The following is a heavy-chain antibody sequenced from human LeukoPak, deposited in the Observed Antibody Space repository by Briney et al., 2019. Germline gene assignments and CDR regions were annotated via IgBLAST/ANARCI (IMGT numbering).Heavy chain of an antibody. V-gene: IGHV3-21*01. D-gene: IGHD4-17*01. CDR3: ARDRSFYGDPVQN. CDR1: GFTFSSYS. CDR2: ISSSSYI. Sequence: GGSLRLSCAASGFTFSSYSMNWVRQAPGKGLGWVSSISSSSYIYYADSVKGRFTISRDNAKNSLYLQMNSLRAEDTAVYYCARDRSFYGDPVQNWGQGTLVTVSS. J-gene: IGHJ4*02.